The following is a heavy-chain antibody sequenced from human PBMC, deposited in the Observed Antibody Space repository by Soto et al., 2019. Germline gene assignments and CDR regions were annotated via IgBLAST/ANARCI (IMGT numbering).Heavy chain of an antibody. Sequence: GGSLRLSCAASGFTFSNYGMNWVRQAPGKGLEWVAVISYDGSNNYYADSVKGRFTISRDNSKNTLYLQMNSLRTEDTAVYYCARDPGYSYGFDYWGQGTLVTVSS. V-gene: IGHV3-30*19. CDR3: ARDPGYSYGFDY. CDR1: GFTFSNYG. CDR2: ISYDGSNN. D-gene: IGHD5-12*01. J-gene: IGHJ4*02.